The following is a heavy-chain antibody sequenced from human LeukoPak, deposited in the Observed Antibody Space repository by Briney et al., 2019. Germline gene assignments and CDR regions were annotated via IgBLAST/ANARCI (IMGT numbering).Heavy chain of an antibody. D-gene: IGHD3-22*01. CDR2: IYTSGST. CDR1: GDSITRSHYY. CDR3: ARVLYDTEGYFDY. V-gene: IGHV4-61*02. J-gene: IGHJ4*02. Sequence: SSETLSLTCTVSGDSITRSHYYWSWIRQPAGKGLEWIGRIYTSGSTNYNPSLKSRVTMSVDTSKNQFSLKLSSVTAADTAVYYCARVLYDTEGYFDYWGQGTLVTVSS.